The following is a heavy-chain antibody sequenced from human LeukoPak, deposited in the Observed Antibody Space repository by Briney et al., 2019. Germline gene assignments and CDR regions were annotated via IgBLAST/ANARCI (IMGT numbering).Heavy chain of an antibody. CDR3: ARDYVWGSYREIDY. J-gene: IGHJ4*02. CDR2: INHSGST. V-gene: IGHV4-34*01. CDR1: GGSFSGYY. D-gene: IGHD3-16*02. Sequence: SETLSLTCAVYGGSFSGYYWSWIRQPLGKGLEWIGEINHSGSTNYNPSLKSRVTISVDTSKNQFSLKLSSVTAADTAVYYCARDYVWGSYREIDYWGQGTLVTVSS.